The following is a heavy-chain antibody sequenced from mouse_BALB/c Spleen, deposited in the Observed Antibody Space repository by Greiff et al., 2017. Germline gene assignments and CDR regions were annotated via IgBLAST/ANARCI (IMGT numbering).Heavy chain of an antibody. CDR1: GFTFSSYG. D-gene: IGHD2-1*01. CDR2: ISSGGSYT. J-gene: IGHJ4*01. Sequence: EVKLMESGGDLVKPGGSLKLSCAASGFTFSSYGMSWVRQTPDKRLEWVATISSGGSYTYYPDSVKGRFTISRDNAKNTLYLQMSSLKSEDTAMYYCARHGNGNYSYAMDYWGQGTSVTVSS. CDR3: ARHGNGNYSYAMDY. V-gene: IGHV5-6*01.